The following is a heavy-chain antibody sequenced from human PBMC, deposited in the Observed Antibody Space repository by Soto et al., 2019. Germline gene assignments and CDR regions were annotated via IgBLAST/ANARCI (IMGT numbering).Heavy chain of an antibody. CDR2: INHSGST. D-gene: IGHD3-10*01. V-gene: IGHV4-34*01. J-gene: IGHJ4*02. CDR1: GGSFSGYY. Sequence: PSETLSLTCAVYGGSFSGYYWSWIRQPPGKGLEWIGEINHSGSTNYNPSLKSRVTISVDTSKNQFSLKLSSVTAADTAVYYCARGRGVTMVRGRSNFDYWGQGTLVTVSS. CDR3: ARGRGVTMVRGRSNFDY.